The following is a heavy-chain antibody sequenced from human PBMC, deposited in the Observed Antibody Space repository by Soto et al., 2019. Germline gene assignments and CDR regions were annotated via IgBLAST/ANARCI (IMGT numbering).Heavy chain of an antibody. CDR2: IGQDGSDR. Sequence: GGSLRLSCAASGFIFSNYYMSWVRQAPGKGLEWAANIGQDGSDRHYVDSVKGRFSISRDNARNSVFLQMNSLRVEDTAMYYCVTDFWTASMGTYWGQGTLVTVSS. J-gene: IGHJ4*02. V-gene: IGHV3-7*01. CDR1: GFIFSNYY. D-gene: IGHD3-3*01. CDR3: VTDFWTASMGTY.